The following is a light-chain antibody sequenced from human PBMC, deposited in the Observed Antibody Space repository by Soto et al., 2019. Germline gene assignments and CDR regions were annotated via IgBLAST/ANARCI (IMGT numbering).Light chain of an antibody. CDR2: GAS. CDR3: QQFGSSYT. Sequence: EIVLTKSPGTLSLSPGERATLSCRASQSVSSSYLAWDQQEPGQAPRLLIYGASSRATGIPDRFSGSGSGTDFTLTISRLEPEDFAVYSCQQFGSSYTFGHWTQLDIK. J-gene: IGKJ2*01. CDR1: QSVSSSY. V-gene: IGKV3-20*01.